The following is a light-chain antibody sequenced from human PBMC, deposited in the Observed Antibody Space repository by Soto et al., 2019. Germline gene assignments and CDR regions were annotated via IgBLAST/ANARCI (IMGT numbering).Light chain of an antibody. CDR2: GAS. J-gene: IGKJ2*01. Sequence: ETVLTQSPGTLSMSPGERATLSCRASQSVSSTHLAWYQQKPGQAPRLLIYGASSRATGIPDRFSGSGSGTDFTLTISRLEPEDFAVYYCQQYVSSSLYAFGQGTKLEIK. CDR3: QQYVSSSLYA. V-gene: IGKV3-20*01. CDR1: QSVSSTH.